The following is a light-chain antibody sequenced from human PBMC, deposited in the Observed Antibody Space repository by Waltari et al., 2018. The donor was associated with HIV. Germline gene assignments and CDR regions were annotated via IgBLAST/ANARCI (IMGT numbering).Light chain of an antibody. CDR3: QSADSSGTHYV. Sequence: SYELTQPPSVSVSQGQTARITCSGDALPKQYAYWYQQKPGQAPVVMIYKDSERPSGIPERFSGSSSGTTVTLTISGVQAEDEADYYCQSADSSGTHYVFGTGTKVTVL. CDR1: ALPKQY. CDR2: KDS. V-gene: IGLV3-25*03. J-gene: IGLJ1*01.